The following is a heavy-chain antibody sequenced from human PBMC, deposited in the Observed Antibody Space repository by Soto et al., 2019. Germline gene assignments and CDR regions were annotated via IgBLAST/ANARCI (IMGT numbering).Heavy chain of an antibody. Sequence: PSETLSLTCTVSGGSISSYYWSWIRQPPGKGLEWIGYIYYSGSTNYNPSLKSRVTISVDTSKNQFSLKLSSVTAADTAVYYCAREGGSYYTNWFDPWGQGTLVTVS. CDR2: IYYSGST. CDR3: AREGGSYYTNWFDP. J-gene: IGHJ5*02. V-gene: IGHV4-59*01. CDR1: GGSISSYY. D-gene: IGHD1-26*01.